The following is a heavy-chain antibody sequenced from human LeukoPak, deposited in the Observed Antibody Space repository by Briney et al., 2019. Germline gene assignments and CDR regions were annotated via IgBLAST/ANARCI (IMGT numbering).Heavy chain of an antibody. Sequence: QPGRSLRLSCAASGFTFSTYGMLWVRQAPGKGLEWVAVIRYDGSNKYYADSVKGRFTISRDESKNTLYLQMNSLRVEDTAVYYCARVRGSSSWHWYFDLWGRGTLVSVSS. CDR3: ARVRGSSSWHWYFDL. CDR2: IRYDGSNK. CDR1: GFTFSTYG. V-gene: IGHV3-33*01. D-gene: IGHD6-13*01. J-gene: IGHJ2*01.